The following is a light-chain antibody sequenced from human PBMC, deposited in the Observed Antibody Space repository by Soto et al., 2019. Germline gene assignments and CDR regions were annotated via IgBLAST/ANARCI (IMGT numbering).Light chain of an antibody. CDR1: QSVSSSY. V-gene: IGKV3-20*01. Sequence: EIVLTQSPGTLSLSPGERATLSCRASQSVSSSYLAWYQQKPGQAPRLLIYGASSRATGIPDRFSGSGSGXDXXLTISXXEPXNFAXXXXXXXXXSLXTFGPGTKVDIK. J-gene: IGKJ3*01. CDR3: XXXXXSLXT. CDR2: GAS.